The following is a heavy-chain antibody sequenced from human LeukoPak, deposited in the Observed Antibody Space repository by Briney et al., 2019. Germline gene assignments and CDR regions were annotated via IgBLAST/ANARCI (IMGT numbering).Heavy chain of an antibody. CDR1: GYTFTSYG. CDR2: ISAYNGNT. V-gene: IGHV1-18*01. J-gene: IGHJ6*03. Sequence: GASVKVSCKASGYTFTSYGISWVRQAPGQGLEWMGWISAYNGNTNYAQKLQGRVTMTTDTSTSTAYMELRSLRSDDTAVYYCARGNADCSWYAVGCYYYYYYMDVWGKGTTVTISS. D-gene: IGHD6-13*01. CDR3: ARGNADCSWYAVGCYYYYYYMDV.